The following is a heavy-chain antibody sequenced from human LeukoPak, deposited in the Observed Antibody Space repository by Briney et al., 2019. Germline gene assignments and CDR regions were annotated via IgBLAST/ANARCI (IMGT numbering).Heavy chain of an antibody. CDR2: ISGSGGST. D-gene: IGHD6-19*01. Sequence: PGGSLRLSCAASGFTSSSYAMSWVRQAPGKGLEWVSAISGSGGSTYYADSVKGRFTISRDNSKNTLYLQMNSLRAEDTAVYYCAKDSSGWFVYQKHHDAFDIWGQGKMVTVSS. V-gene: IGHV3-23*01. CDR1: GFTSSSYA. J-gene: IGHJ3*02. CDR3: AKDSSGWFVYQKHHDAFDI.